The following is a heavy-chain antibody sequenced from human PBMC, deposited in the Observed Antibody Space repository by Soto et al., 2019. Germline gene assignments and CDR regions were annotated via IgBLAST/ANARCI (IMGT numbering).Heavy chain of an antibody. D-gene: IGHD3-10*01. J-gene: IGHJ6*03. V-gene: IGHV3-11*01. Sequence: QVQLVESGGGLVKPGGSLRLSCAASGFTFSDYYMSWIRQAPGKGLEWVSYISSSGSTIYYADSVKGRFTISRDNAKNSLYLQMNSRRAEDTAVYYCARTMVRGVMTLQHYYYMDVCGKGTTVTVSS. CDR1: GFTFSDYY. CDR2: ISSSGSTI. CDR3: ARTMVRGVMTLQHYYYMDV.